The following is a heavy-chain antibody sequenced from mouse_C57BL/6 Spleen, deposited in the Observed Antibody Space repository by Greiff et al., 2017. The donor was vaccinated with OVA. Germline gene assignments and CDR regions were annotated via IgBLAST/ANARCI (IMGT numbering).Heavy chain of an antibody. CDR2: IDPSDSYT. CDR3: ARSGSNLYYFDY. D-gene: IGHD2-5*01. CDR1: GYTFTSYW. Sequence: QVQLQQPGAELVMPGASVKLSCKASGYTFTSYWMHWVKQRPGQGLEWIGEIDPSDSYTNYNQKFKGKSTLTVDKSSSTAYMQLSSLTSEDSAVYYCARSGSNLYYFDYWGQGTTLTVSS. V-gene: IGHV1-69*01. J-gene: IGHJ2*01.